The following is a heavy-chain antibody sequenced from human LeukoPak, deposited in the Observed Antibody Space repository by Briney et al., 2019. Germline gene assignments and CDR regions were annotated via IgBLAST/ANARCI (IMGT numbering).Heavy chain of an antibody. Sequence: PGRSLRLSCTASGFTFTQHWMGWVRQAPAPGLDRVANIKPDGSVKYYVDSVKGRFTISRDNAENSLYLQVNGLRAEDTAVCFCASFFRSGTFDYWGQGTLVTVSS. J-gene: IGHJ4*02. V-gene: IGHV3-7*05. CDR1: GFTFTQHW. CDR3: ASFFRSGTFDY. D-gene: IGHD2/OR15-2a*01. CDR2: IKPDGSVK.